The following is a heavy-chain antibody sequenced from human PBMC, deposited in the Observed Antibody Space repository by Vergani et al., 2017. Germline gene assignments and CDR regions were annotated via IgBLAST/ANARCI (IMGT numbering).Heavy chain of an antibody. CDR2: IYTSGST. CDR1: GGSISSYY. J-gene: IGHJ4*02. D-gene: IGHD6-19*01. V-gene: IGHV4-4*08. Sequence: QVQLQESGPGLVKPSETLSLTCTVSGGSISSYYWSWIRQPTGKGLDLIGYIYTSGSTNYNPSLKSRVTISVDTSKNQFSLKLSSVTAADTAVYYCARGSHYYSSGCYYFDYWGQGTLVTVSS. CDR3: ARGSHYYSSGCYYFDY.